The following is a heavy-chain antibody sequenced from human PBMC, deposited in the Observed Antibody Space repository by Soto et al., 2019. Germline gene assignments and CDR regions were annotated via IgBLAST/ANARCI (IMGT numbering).Heavy chain of an antibody. V-gene: IGHV3-23*01. CDR3: AKDTYDSSGYYYVGAFDI. D-gene: IGHD3-22*01. CDR2: ISGSGGST. Sequence: GGSLRLCCADSGFTFSSYAMIWVRQAPGKGLEWVSAISGSGGSTYYADSVKGRFTISRDNSKNTLYLQMNSLRAEDTAVYYCAKDTYDSSGYYYVGAFDIWGQGTMVPVSS. CDR1: GFTFSSYA. J-gene: IGHJ3*02.